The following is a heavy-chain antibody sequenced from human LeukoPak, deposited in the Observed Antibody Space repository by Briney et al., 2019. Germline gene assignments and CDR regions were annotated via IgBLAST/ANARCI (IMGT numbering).Heavy chain of an antibody. CDR2: IYTSGST. D-gene: IGHD3-22*01. Sequence: PSETLSLTCILSRGSIISYYWSWIRQPAGKGVEWMGRIYTSGSTNYNPSLRSRVTMSADTSKNQFSVKLSSMTAADTAVYYCARDRTYYYDGSGYYLFDPWGQGTLVTVSS. V-gene: IGHV4-4*07. CDR3: ARDRTYYYDGSGYYLFDP. J-gene: IGHJ5*02. CDR1: RGSIISYY.